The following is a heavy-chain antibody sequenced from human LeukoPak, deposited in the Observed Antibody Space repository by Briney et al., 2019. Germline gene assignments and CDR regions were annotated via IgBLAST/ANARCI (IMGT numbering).Heavy chain of an antibody. Sequence: GGSLRLSCAASGFTFSSYAMSWVRQAPGKGLEWVSAISGSGGSTYYADSVKGRFTISRDNSKNTLYLQMNSLRTEDTAVYYCAQDGYYVSLYYLDYWGQGTLVTVSS. CDR2: ISGSGGST. V-gene: IGHV3-23*01. CDR3: AQDGYYVSLYYLDY. J-gene: IGHJ4*02. D-gene: IGHD3-10*02. CDR1: GFTFSSYA.